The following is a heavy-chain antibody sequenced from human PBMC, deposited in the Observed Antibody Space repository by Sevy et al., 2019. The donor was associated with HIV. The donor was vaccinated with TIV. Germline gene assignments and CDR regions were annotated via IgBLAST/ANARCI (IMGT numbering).Heavy chain of an antibody. Sequence: GGSLRLSCAASGFSFSQYSMNWVRQAPGKGLEWLSYISGTSGTIYYAASVKGQFTISRDNAKNSVYLQMNSLRDEDTAVYYCARVVLYYDANYCDYWGQGALVTVSS. V-gene: IGHV3-48*02. CDR2: ISGTSGTI. D-gene: IGHD3-22*01. J-gene: IGHJ4*02. CDR1: GFSFSQYS. CDR3: ARVVLYYDANYCDY.